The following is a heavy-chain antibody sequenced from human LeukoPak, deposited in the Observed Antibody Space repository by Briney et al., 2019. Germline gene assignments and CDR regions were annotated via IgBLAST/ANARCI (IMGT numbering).Heavy chain of an antibody. CDR3: ARGGSPGWLRVGY. CDR1: GFTFSSYW. V-gene: IGHV3-7*01. Sequence: GGSLRLSCAASGFTFSSYWMSWVRQAPGKGLEWVANIKQDGSEKYYVDSVKGRFTISRDNAKNSLYLQMNSLRAEDTAVYYCARGGSPGWLRVGYWGQGTLVTVSS. J-gene: IGHJ4*02. D-gene: IGHD5-12*01. CDR2: IKQDGSEK.